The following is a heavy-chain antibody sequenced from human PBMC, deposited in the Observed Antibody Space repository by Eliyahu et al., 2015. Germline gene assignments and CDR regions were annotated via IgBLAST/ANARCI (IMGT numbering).Heavy chain of an antibody. CDR2: ISSSGTTV. CDR3: ARADYYDSSGYHY. V-gene: IGHV3-11*01. CDR1: GFTFSGYY. D-gene: IGHD3-22*01. Sequence: QVQLVESGGGLVKPGGSLXLSCXAXGFTFSGYYMSWVRQAPGKGLEWVSYISSSGTTVYYADSVKGRFTISRDNAENSLYLQMYSLSAEDTAVYYCARADYYDSSGYHYWGQGTLVTVSS. J-gene: IGHJ4*02.